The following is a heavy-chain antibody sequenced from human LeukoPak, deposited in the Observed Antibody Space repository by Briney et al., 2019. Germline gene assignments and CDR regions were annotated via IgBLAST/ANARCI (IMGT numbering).Heavy chain of an antibody. Sequence: GGTLRLSCAASGFTFSSYGMSWVRQAPGKGLEWVANIKQDGREKYYVDSVKGRFTISRDNAKNSLYLQMNSLRAEDTAVYCCAKSGTTFDYWGQGTLVTVSS. CDR3: AKSGTTFDY. D-gene: IGHD1-1*01. CDR1: GFTFSSYG. V-gene: IGHV3-7*01. J-gene: IGHJ4*02. CDR2: IKQDGREK.